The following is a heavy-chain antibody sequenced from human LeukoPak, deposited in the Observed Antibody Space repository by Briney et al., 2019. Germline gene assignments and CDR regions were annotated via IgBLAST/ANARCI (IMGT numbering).Heavy chain of an antibody. D-gene: IGHD5-18*01. CDR2: ICTSGST. CDR1: GGSISSYY. CDR3: ASASGYSYGYDY. J-gene: IGHJ4*02. V-gene: IGHV4-4*07. Sequence: PSETLSLTCTVSGGSISSYYWSWIRQPAGKGLEWIGRICTSGSTNYYPYLKSRVTMSVDTSKNQSTLKLSSVTAADTAVYYCASASGYSYGYDYWGQGTLVTVSS.